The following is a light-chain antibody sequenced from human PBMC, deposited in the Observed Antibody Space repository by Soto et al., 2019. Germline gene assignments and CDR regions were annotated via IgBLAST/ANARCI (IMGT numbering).Light chain of an antibody. CDR3: QQYANSPIT. J-gene: IGKJ5*01. Sequence: PVESATLLCRASQFVSSRSLAWYQQKLGQAPRLLIYGASNRATGIPGRFSASGSGTDFTLTIAPLEPEDFAVYFCQQYANSPITFGQGTRLEIK. V-gene: IGKV3-20*01. CDR2: GAS. CDR1: QFVSSRS.